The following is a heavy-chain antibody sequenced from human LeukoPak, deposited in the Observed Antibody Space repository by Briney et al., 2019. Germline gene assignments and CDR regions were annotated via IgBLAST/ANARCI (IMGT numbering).Heavy chain of an antibody. V-gene: IGHV1-69*13. CDR2: IIPIFGTA. D-gene: IGHD2-2*01. Sequence: ASVKVSCKASGGTFSSYAISWVRQAPGQGLEWTGGIIPIFGTANYAQKFQGRVTITADESTSTAYMELSSLRSEDTAVYYCARDRGDGVVPAAMLFYYYGMDVWGKGTTVTVSS. CDR3: ARDRGDGVVPAAMLFYYYGMDV. J-gene: IGHJ6*04. CDR1: GGTFSSYA.